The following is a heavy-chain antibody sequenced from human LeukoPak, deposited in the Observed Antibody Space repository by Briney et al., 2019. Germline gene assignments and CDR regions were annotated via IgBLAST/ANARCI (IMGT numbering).Heavy chain of an antibody. CDR2: ISSSGSTI. V-gene: IGHV3-48*04. Sequence: GGSLRLSCAASGFTFSSYSMNWVRQAPGKGLEWVSYISSSGSTIYYADSVKGRFTTSRDNAKNSLYLQMNSLRAEDTAVYYCARVAAATNWFDPWGQGTLVTVSS. CDR3: ARVAAATNWFDP. J-gene: IGHJ5*02. D-gene: IGHD6-13*01. CDR1: GFTFSSYS.